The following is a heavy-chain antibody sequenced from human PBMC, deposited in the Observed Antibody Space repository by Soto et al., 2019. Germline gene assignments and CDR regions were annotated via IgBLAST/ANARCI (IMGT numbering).Heavy chain of an antibody. V-gene: IGHV3-21*01. CDR3: ARDYDFWSGYYPYYYYGMDV. J-gene: IGHJ6*02. CDR2: ISSSSSYI. D-gene: IGHD3-3*01. CDR1: GFTFSSYS. Sequence: GGSLRLSCAASGFTFSSYSMNWVRQAPGKGLGWVSSISSSSSYIYYADSVKGRFTISRDNAKNSLYLQMNSLRAEDTAVYYCARDYDFWSGYYPYYYYGMDVWGQGTTVTVSS.